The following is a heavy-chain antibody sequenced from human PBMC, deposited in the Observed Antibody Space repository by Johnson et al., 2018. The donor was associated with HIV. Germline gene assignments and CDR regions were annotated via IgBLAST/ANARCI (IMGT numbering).Heavy chain of an antibody. CDR1: GFTVSSNY. D-gene: IGHD3-22*01. CDR2: IYSGGST. CDR3: ARKKLQYYDSSGYYDHAFDV. Sequence: MLLVESGGGLVQPGGSLRLSCAASGFTVSSNYMSWVRQAPGRGLEWVSFIYSGGSTYYADSVKGRFTISRDNSKNTLFLQMNSLRAEDTAVYYCARKKLQYYDSSGYYDHAFDVWGQGTMVTVSS. J-gene: IGHJ3*01. V-gene: IGHV3-66*01.